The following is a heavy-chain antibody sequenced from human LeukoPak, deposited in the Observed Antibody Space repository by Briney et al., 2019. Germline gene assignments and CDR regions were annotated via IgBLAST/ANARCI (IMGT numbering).Heavy chain of an antibody. Sequence: GGSLRLSCAASGFTVTSNYMGWVRQAPGKGLEWVSVIYSGGGTYYADSVKGRFTFSRDNSKNTLYLQMNSLRAEDTAVYYCAGGPPYSSSWYYFDYWGQGTLVTVSS. CDR3: AGGPPYSSSWYYFDY. D-gene: IGHD6-13*01. V-gene: IGHV3-66*01. J-gene: IGHJ4*02. CDR1: GFTVTSNY. CDR2: IYSGGGT.